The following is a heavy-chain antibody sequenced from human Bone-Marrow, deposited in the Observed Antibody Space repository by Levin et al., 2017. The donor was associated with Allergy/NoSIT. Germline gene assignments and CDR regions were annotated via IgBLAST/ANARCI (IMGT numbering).Heavy chain of an antibody. CDR3: ARWGAAAGSDDALDI. CDR2: IWYDGDTK. V-gene: IGHV3-33*01. CDR1: GYTFSGYG. Sequence: GESLKISCAASGYTFSGYGMHWVRQAPGKGLEWVAVIWYDGDTKYYADSVKGRFTISRDNSKNILYLQMDSLRAEDTAVYYCARWGAAAGSDDALDIWGQATMVTVSS. D-gene: IGHD6-13*01. J-gene: IGHJ3*02.